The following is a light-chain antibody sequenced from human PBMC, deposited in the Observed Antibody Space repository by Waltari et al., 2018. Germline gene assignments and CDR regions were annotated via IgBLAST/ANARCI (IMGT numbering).Light chain of an antibody. J-gene: IGKJ3*01. CDR2: CGS. CDR1: QSLLYSNGYNY. V-gene: IGKV2-28*01. Sequence: DVVMTQSPLSLPVTPGEPASISCRSSQSLLYSNGYNYVNWYLQRPGQSPKPLIYCGSNRASGVPGRFSGSGSGTDFTLKISRVEAEDVGVYYCMQGLHFPLTFGPGTKVDIK. CDR3: MQGLHFPLT.